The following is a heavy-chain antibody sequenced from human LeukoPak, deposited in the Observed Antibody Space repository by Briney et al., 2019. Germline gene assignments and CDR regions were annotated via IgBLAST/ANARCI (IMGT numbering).Heavy chain of an antibody. V-gene: IGHV3-15*07. Sequence: PGGSLRLSCAASGFTFSNAWMNWVRQAPGKGLEWVGRIESKTDGGTTDYAAPVKGRFTISRDGSKNTLYLQMNSPKTEDTAVYYCTTVFKGHWGQGTLVTVSS. J-gene: IGHJ4*02. CDR3: TTVFKGH. CDR2: IESKTDGGTT. CDR1: GFTFSNAW.